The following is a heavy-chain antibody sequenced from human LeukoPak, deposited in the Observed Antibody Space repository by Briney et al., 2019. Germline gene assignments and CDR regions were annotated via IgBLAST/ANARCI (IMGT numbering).Heavy chain of an antibody. V-gene: IGHV3-23*01. J-gene: IGHJ4*02. D-gene: IGHD3-22*01. CDR2: ISPNSDVT. Sequence: GGSLRLSCAASRFTFSIYTMTWVRQAPGKGLEWVSIISPNSDVTYYTDSVKGRFTVSRDNSENTLYLQMNSLRAEDTAVYYCAKSRGTYDISCWRTFGYWGQGTLITVSS. CDR3: AKSRGTYDISCWRTFGY. CDR1: RFTFSIYT.